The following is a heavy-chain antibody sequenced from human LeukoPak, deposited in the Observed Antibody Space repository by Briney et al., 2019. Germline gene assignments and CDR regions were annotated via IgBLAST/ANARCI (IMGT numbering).Heavy chain of an antibody. J-gene: IGHJ5*02. CDR2: IYYSGST. V-gene: IGHV4-39*02. Sequence: SETLSLTCTVSGGSISSSSYYWGWIRQPPGKGLEWIGSIYYSGSTYYNPSLKSRVTISVDTSKNQFSLKLSSVTAADTAVYYCARDYGDYVVDLWGQGTLVTVSS. D-gene: IGHD4-17*01. CDR3: ARDYGDYVVDL. CDR1: GGSISSSSYY.